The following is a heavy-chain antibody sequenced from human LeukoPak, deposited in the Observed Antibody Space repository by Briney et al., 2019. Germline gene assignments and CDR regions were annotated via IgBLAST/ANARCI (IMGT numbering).Heavy chain of an antibody. Sequence: ASVKVSCKASGYTFTSYAMHWVRQAPGQRLEWMGWINAGNGNTKYSQKFQGRVTITADESTSTAYMELSSLRSEDTAVYYCARLSLLSTVYYYYGMDVWGQGTTVTVSS. D-gene: IGHD2-15*01. CDR3: ARLSLLSTVYYYYGMDV. CDR1: GYTFTSYA. CDR2: INAGNGNT. V-gene: IGHV1-3*01. J-gene: IGHJ6*02.